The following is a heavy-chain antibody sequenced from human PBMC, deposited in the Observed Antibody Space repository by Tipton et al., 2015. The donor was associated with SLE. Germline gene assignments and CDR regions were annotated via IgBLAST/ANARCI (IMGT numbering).Heavy chain of an antibody. CDR2: ISSSGSTI. J-gene: IGHJ3*02. CDR1: GSTFSDYY. V-gene: IGHV3-11*01. CDR3: ARHRGYYEPGAFDI. Sequence: SLRLSCAASGSTFSDYYMSWIRQAPGKGLEWVSYISSSGSTIYYADSVKGRFTISRDNAKNSLYLQMNSLRAEDTAVYYCARHRGYYEPGAFDIWGQGTLVTVSS. D-gene: IGHD3-22*01.